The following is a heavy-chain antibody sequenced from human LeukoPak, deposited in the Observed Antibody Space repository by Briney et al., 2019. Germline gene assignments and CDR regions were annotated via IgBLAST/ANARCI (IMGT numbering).Heavy chain of an antibody. J-gene: IGHJ4*02. CDR2: INPNSGGT. CDR1: VYTFTVYY. CDR3: ARATLWGFADY. D-gene: IGHD7-27*01. Sequence: ASVSVSCTASVYTFTVYYMHWVRQAPGQGLEWMGWINPNSGGTNYAQKFQGRVTMTRDTSISTAYMELSRLRSDDTAVYYCARATLWGFADYWGQGTLVTVSS. V-gene: IGHV1-2*02.